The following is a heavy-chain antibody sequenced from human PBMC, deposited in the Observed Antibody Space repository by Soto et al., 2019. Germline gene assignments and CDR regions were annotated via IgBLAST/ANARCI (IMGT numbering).Heavy chain of an antibody. CDR3: AKDPHRYYYDSSGYYFDY. CDR2: ISGSGGST. CDR1: GFTFSSYA. Sequence: GGSLRLSCAASGFTFSSYAMSWVRQAPGKWLEWVSAISGSGGSTYYADSVKGRFTISRDNSKNTLYLQMNSLRAEDTAVYYCAKDPHRYYYDSSGYYFDYWGQGXLVTVNS. J-gene: IGHJ4*02. D-gene: IGHD3-22*01. V-gene: IGHV3-23*01.